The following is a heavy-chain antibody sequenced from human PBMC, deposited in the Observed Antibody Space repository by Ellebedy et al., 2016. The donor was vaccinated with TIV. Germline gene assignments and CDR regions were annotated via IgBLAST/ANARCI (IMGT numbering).Heavy chain of an antibody. CDR3: ARVQGHNYDYLKDALDI. V-gene: IGHV1-69*13. Sequence: ASVKVSRXASGGSFSSHAITWVRQPHGQGLEWMGGVILIYGAANYAQKFQGRVTITADESTSSSYMELRSLRSADTAVYYCARVQGHNYDYLKDALDIWGQGTMVTVSS. J-gene: IGHJ3*02. CDR1: GGSFSSHA. CDR2: VILIYGAA. D-gene: IGHD3-16*01.